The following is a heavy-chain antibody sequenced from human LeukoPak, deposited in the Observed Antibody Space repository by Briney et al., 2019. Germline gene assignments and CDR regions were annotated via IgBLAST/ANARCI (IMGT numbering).Heavy chain of an antibody. J-gene: IGHJ4*02. V-gene: IGHV4-59*01. D-gene: IGHD3-10*01. CDR2: IYYSGST. Sequence: SETLSLTCTVSGGSISSYYWNWIRQPPGKGLEWIGYIYYSGSTYYNPSLKSRVTISVDTSKNQFSLKLSSVTAADTAVYYCARENAVRRYFDYWGQGTLVTVSS. CDR1: GGSISSYY. CDR3: ARENAVRRYFDY.